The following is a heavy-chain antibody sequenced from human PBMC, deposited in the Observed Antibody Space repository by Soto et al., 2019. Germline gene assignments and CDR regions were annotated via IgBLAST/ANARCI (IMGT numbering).Heavy chain of an antibody. D-gene: IGHD2-8*01. CDR1: GDSVSSNSAA. CDR2: TYYRSKWYN. Sequence: HSQTLSLTCAISGDSVSSNSAAWNWIRQSPSRGLEWLGRTYYRSKWYNDYAVSVKSRITINPDTSKNQFSLQLNSVTPEDTAVYYCARGRYCTNGVCYRDYYYYGMDVWGQGTTVTVSS. J-gene: IGHJ6*02. CDR3: ARGRYCTNGVCYRDYYYYGMDV. V-gene: IGHV6-1*01.